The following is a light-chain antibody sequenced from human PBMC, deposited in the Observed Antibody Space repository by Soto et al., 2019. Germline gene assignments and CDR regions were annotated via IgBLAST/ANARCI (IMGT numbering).Light chain of an antibody. CDR3: QTWDNKTAV. V-gene: IGLV3-1*01. J-gene: IGLJ2*01. CDR2: QDT. CDR1: NLGNKY. Sequence: SYELTQPPSVSVSPGQTASVTCSGDNLGNKYACWYQQKPGQSPVLVIFQDTKRPSGIPDRFSGSNSGNTATLTITGTQATDEADYYCQTWDNKTAVFGGGTKLTVL.